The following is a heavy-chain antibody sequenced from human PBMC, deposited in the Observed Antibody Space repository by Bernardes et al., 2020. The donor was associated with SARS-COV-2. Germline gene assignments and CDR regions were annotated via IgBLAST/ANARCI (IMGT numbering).Heavy chain of an antibody. J-gene: IGHJ4*02. Sequence: SLRLSCAASGFTFSSYGMHWVRQAPGKGLEWVAVISYDGSNKYYADSVKGRFTISRDNSKNTLYLQMNSLRAEDTAVYYCAKVGDSSSSGTPDFDYWGQGTLVTVSS. D-gene: IGHD6-6*01. CDR1: GFTFSSYG. V-gene: IGHV3-30*18. CDR3: AKVGDSSSSGTPDFDY. CDR2: ISYDGSNK.